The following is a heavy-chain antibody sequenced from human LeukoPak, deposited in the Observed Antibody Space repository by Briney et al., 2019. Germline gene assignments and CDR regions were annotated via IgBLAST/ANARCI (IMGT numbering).Heavy chain of an antibody. CDR2: INHSGST. CDR1: GGSFSGYY. Sequence: SETLSLTCAVYGGSFSGYYWSWIRQPPGKGLEWIGEINHSGSTNYNPSLKSRVTISVDTSKNQFSLKLSSVTAVNTAVYYCARGELFDYRGQGTQVTVSS. D-gene: IGHD1-7*01. CDR3: ARGELFDY. J-gene: IGHJ4*02. V-gene: IGHV4-34*01.